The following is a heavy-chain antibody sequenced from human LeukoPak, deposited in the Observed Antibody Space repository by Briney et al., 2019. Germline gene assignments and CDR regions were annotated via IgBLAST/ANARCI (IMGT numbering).Heavy chain of an antibody. V-gene: IGHV3-15*01. CDR2: IKSKTDGGTT. J-gene: IGHJ4*02. D-gene: IGHD3-22*01. CDR1: GFTFSNAW. CDR3: TTDRITMIVVVIPGY. Sequence: GGSLRLSCAASGFTFSNAWMSWVRQAPGKGLEWVGRIKSKTDGGTTDYAAPVKGRFTISRDDSKNTLYLQMNSLKTEDTAVYYCTTDRITMIVVVIPGYWGQGTLVTVSS.